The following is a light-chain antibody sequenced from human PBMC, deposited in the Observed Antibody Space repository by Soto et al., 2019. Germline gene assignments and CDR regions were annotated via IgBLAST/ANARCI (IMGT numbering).Light chain of an antibody. CDR1: QSVSSSY. CDR3: QQYGSSPWT. V-gene: IGKV3-20*01. Sequence: EIVLTQSPGTLSLSPGEKATLSCRASQSVSSSYIAWYQQKPGQAPRPRIYGASSRAIGIPDRFSGSGSGTDFTLTISRLEPEDFAGYYCQQYGSSPWTVVQGTKVEIK. J-gene: IGKJ1*01. CDR2: GAS.